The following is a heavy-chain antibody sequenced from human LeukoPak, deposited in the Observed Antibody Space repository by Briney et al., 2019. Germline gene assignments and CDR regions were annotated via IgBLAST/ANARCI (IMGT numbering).Heavy chain of an antibody. J-gene: IGHJ6*03. CDR2: IIPIFGTA. D-gene: IGHD6-6*01. V-gene: IGHV1-69*13. Sequence: ASVKVSCKASGYTFTSYYMHWVRQAPGQGLEWMGGIIPIFGTANYAQKFQGRVTITADESTSTAYMELSSLRSEDTAVYYCAEGEYSSSSEEHYYYYMDVWGKGTTVTVSS. CDR3: AEGEYSSSSEEHYYYYMDV. CDR1: GYTFTSYY.